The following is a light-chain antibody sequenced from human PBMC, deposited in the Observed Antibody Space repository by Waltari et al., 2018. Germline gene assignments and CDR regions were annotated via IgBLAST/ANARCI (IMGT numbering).Light chain of an antibody. V-gene: IGKV1-39*01. CDR3: QQSSITPWT. Sequence: DIQMTQSPSSLSAFVGDRVTITCRASQSISNYLNRYQQKSGKAPKVLIYSASTLYGGVPSRFSGSGSGTDFTLTISSLQPEDSATYYCQQSSITPWTFGHGTKVEIK. CDR1: QSISNY. CDR2: SAS. J-gene: IGKJ1*01.